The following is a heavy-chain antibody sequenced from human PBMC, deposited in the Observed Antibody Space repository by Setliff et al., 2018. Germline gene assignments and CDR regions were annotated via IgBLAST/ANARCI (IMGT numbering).Heavy chain of an antibody. Sequence: PSETLSLTCAVYGGSFSGYYWSWIRQPPGKGLEWIGEINHSGSTNYNPSLKSRVTISVDTSKNQFSLKLSAVTAADTAVYYCARGRGPPTIFGLPTGSKGHMDVWGKGTTVTVSS. CDR3: ARGRGPPTIFGLPTGSKGHMDV. D-gene: IGHD3-3*01. CDR2: INHSGST. CDR1: GGSFSGYY. V-gene: IGHV4-34*01. J-gene: IGHJ6*03.